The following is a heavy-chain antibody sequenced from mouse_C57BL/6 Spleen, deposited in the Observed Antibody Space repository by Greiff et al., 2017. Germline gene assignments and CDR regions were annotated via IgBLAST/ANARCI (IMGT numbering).Heavy chain of an antibody. CDR3: ARFPYEYDWASWFAD. J-gene: IGHJ3*01. D-gene: IGHD2-4*01. CDR2: IHPNSGST. V-gene: IGHV1-64*01. Sequence: QVQLQQPGAELVKPGASVKLSCKASGYTFTSYWMHWVKQRPGQGLEWIGMIHPNSGSTNYNEKFKRKATLTVDKSSSTAYMQLSSLTSEYSAVYYCARFPYEYDWASWFADWGQGTLVTVSA. CDR1: GYTFTSYW.